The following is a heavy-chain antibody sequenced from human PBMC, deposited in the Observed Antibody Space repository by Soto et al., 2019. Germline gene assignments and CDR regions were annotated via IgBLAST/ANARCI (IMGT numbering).Heavy chain of an antibody. J-gene: IGHJ4*02. CDR1: GLTLSHAW. Sequence: EVQLVESGGGFVEPGGSLRLSCVGSGLTLSHAWMTWVRQAPGKGLEWVGRIKTKGEGGTMDYAAHVIGRFSVSSDDSENTLYRQMSSLHSEDTAMYYGVADVPGVKTSWGFDYWGQGALVTVSS. CDR3: VADVPGVKTSWGFDY. CDR2: IKTKGEGGTM. D-gene: IGHD3-10*02. V-gene: IGHV3-15*07.